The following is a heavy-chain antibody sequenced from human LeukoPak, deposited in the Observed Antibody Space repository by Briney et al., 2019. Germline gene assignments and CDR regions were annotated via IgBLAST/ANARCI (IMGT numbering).Heavy chain of an antibody. CDR3: AKEYSGSSPSSGYYYYYYMAV. D-gene: IGHD6-6*01. J-gene: IGHJ6*03. Sequence: PGGSLRLSCAASGFTFDDYAMHWVRQAPGKGLEWGSGISCNSGSRGYADSVKGRFTISRDNAKKSLYLQMNSLRAEDTALYYCAKEYSGSSPSSGYYYYYYMAVWGKGTTVTVSS. CDR2: ISCNSGSR. V-gene: IGHV3-9*01. CDR1: GFTFDDYA.